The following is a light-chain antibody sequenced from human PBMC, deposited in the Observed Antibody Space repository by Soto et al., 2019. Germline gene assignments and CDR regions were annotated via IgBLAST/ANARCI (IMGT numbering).Light chain of an antibody. CDR2: AAS. J-gene: IGKJ1*01. CDR1: QSVTSY. Sequence: DLQMTQSPSSLSASVGDRVTITCRASQSVTSYLNWYQQKPGKAPKLLIYAASSLESGVPSRFSGSGSETDFTLTISSLQPEDFATYYCQQSYGTPWTFGQGTKVEIK. V-gene: IGKV1-39*01. CDR3: QQSYGTPWT.